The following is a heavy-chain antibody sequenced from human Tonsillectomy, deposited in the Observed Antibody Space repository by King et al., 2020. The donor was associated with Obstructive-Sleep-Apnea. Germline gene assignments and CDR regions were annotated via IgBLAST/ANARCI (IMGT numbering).Heavy chain of an antibody. D-gene: IGHD6-13*01. CDR3: ARGGWGSSWPFDY. CDR1: GGSFSGYY. J-gene: IGHJ4*02. Sequence: VQLQQWGAGLLKPSETLSLTCAVYGGSFSGYYWSWIRQPPGKGLEWIGEINHSGSTNYNPSLKSRVTLSLDTSKNQFSLELSSVTAADTAVYYCARGGWGSSWPFDYWGQGTLVTVSS. CDR2: INHSGST. V-gene: IGHV4-34*01.